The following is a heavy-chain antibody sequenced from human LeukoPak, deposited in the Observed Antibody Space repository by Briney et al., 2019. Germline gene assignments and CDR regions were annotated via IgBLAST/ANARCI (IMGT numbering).Heavy chain of an antibody. CDR3: AKFYGSHYYYYGMDV. J-gene: IGHJ6*04. CDR1: GFTFSSYA. D-gene: IGHD3-10*01. CDR2: ISGSGGTT. V-gene: IGHV3-23*01. Sequence: GGSLRLSCTASGFTFSSYAMSWVRQAPGKGLEWVSGISGSGGTTYYADSVKGHFTISRDNSENTLYLQMSSLRAEDTAVYYCAKFYGSHYYYYGMDVWGKGITVTVSS.